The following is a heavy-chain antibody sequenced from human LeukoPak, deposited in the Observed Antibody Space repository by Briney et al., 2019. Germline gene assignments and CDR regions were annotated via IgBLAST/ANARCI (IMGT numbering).Heavy chain of an antibody. J-gene: IGHJ3*02. V-gene: IGHV3-7*01. Sequence: GGSLRLSCAASGFTFSNAWMSWVRQAPGKGLEWVANIKQDGSEKYYVDSVKGRFTMSGDNAKNSLYLQMNSLRAEDTAVYYCARHYYRSFDIWGQGTMVTVSS. CDR2: IKQDGSEK. D-gene: IGHD3-10*01. CDR1: GFTFSNAW. CDR3: ARHYYRSFDI.